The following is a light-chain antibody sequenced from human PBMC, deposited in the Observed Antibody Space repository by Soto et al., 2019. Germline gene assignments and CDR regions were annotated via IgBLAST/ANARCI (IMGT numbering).Light chain of an antibody. Sequence: QSALTQPASVSGSPGQSISISCTGTSSDVGGYSHVSWYQQHPGKAPKVMIYDVSNRPSGVCSRFSGSKSGNTAFLTISGLQSEDEGNFYCSAFTNRKTYVFGNGTKLTVL. CDR3: SAFTNRKTYV. J-gene: IGLJ1*01. V-gene: IGLV2-14*03. CDR2: DVS. CDR1: SSDVGGYSH.